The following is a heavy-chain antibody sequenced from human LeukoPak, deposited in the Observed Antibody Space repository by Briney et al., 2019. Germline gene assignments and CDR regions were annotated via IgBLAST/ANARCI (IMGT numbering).Heavy chain of an antibody. CDR1: GYTFTSYG. D-gene: IGHD2-2*01. CDR2: ISAYNGNT. CDR3: ARTGGYCSSTSCDNWFDP. Sequence: GASVKVSCKASGYTFTSYGISWVRQAPGQGLEWMGWISAYNGNTNYAQKLQGRVTMTTDTSTSTAYMELRSLRSDDTAVYYCARTGGYCSSTSCDNWFDPWGQGTLVTVSS. J-gene: IGHJ5*02. V-gene: IGHV1-18*01.